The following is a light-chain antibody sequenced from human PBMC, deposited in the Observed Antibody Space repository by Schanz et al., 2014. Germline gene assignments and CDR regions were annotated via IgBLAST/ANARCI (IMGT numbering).Light chain of an antibody. CDR1: SSDVGGHDY. CDR3: SSHASNNPRGV. J-gene: IGLJ3*02. V-gene: IGLV2-8*01. Sequence: QSALTQPPSASGAPGQSVTISCTGTSSDVGGHDYVSWYQHHPGKAPKVMIYQVPKRPAGVPDRFSGSKSGNTASLTVSGRQAEDEADYYCSSHASNNPRGVFGGGTKLTVL. CDR2: QVP.